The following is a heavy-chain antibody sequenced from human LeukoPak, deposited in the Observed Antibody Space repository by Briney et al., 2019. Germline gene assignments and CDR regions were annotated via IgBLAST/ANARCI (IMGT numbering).Heavy chain of an antibody. Sequence: ASVKVSCKASGYTFTSYGITWGRQAPGQGLEWMGWISPYSGNTNYAQKLQGRVTMTTDTSTSTAYMELRSLRSDDTAVYYCARDERLWGFDPWGQGTLVTVSS. CDR3: ARDERLWGFDP. J-gene: IGHJ5*02. CDR1: GYTFTSYG. D-gene: IGHD2-21*01. CDR2: ISPYSGNT. V-gene: IGHV1-18*01.